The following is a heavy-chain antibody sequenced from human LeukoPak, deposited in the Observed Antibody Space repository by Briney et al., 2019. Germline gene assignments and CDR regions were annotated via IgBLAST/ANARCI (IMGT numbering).Heavy chain of an antibody. V-gene: IGHV3-23*01. CDR1: GFTFSSFA. CDR3: AESGGTTSSYYHSDY. J-gene: IGHJ4*02. D-gene: IGHD3-22*01. Sequence: GESLKISCAASGFTFSSFAMSWVRQAPGKGLEWVSGISGSGANTYYAASVKGRVTISRDNSKNTLYLQMNSLRGEDTAVYYCAESGGTTSSYYHSDYWGQGTLVTVSS. CDR2: ISGSGANT.